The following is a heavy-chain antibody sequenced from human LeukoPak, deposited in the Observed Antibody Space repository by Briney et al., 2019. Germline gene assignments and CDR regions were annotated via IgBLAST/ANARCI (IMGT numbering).Heavy chain of an antibody. CDR2: IYYGGST. J-gene: IGHJ4*02. V-gene: IGHV4-59*01. CDR3: ARWSSGGDY. Sequence: SETLSLTCTVSGGSINGYSWSWIRQPPGKGLEWIGDIYYGGSTNHNPSLRSRVTMSVDTSKNQFSLNLSSVTAADTAVYYCARWSSGGDYWGQGTLVTVSS. CDR1: GGSINGYS. D-gene: IGHD6-19*01.